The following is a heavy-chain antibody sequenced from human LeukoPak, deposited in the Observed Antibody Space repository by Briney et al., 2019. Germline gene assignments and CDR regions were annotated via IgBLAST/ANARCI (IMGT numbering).Heavy chain of an antibody. CDR1: GGSFSGYY. Sequence: SETLSLTCAVYGGSFSGYYWSWIRQPPGKGLEWIGEINHSGSTNYNPSLKSRVTISVDTSKNQFSLKLSSVTAADTAVYYCARDSGQWLAFDIWGQGTMVTVSS. V-gene: IGHV4-34*01. CDR3: ARDSGQWLAFDI. J-gene: IGHJ3*02. D-gene: IGHD6-19*01. CDR2: INHSGST.